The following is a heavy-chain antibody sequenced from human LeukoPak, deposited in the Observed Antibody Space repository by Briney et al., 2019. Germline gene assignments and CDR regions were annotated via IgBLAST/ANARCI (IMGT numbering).Heavy chain of an antibody. D-gene: IGHD3-16*01. V-gene: IGHV3-23*01. Sequence: GGSLRLSCAASGFTFSSYAMSWVRQAPGKGLEWVSAISGSGGSTYYADSVKGRFTISRDNSKNTLYLQMNSLRAEDTAVYYCAKRGGVITFGGVLDYWGQGTLVTVSS. CDR3: AKRGGVITFGGVLDY. CDR1: GFTFSSYA. J-gene: IGHJ4*02. CDR2: ISGSGGST.